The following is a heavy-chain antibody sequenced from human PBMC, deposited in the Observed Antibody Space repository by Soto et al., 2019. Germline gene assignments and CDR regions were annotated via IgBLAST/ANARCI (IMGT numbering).Heavy chain of an antibody. D-gene: IGHD6-19*01. J-gene: IGHJ4*02. CDR3: TTDTRWAVAGSPTQDY. CDR1: GFTFTDAW. CDR2: IKTKTEGGTT. V-gene: IGHV3-15*07. Sequence: EAQLVESGGGLVKPGGSLRLSCAASGFTFTDAWMNWVRQAPGKGLEWVGRIKTKTEGGTTDYAAPVKGRFTISRDDSKTTLYLQMNSLKSEDTALYYCTTDTRWAVAGSPTQDYWGQGTLVTVSS.